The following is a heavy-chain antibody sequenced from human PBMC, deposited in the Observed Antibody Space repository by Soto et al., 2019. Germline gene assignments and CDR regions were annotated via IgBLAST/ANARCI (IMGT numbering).Heavy chain of an antibody. J-gene: IGHJ4*02. CDR1: GFTFSRSW. D-gene: IGHD5-12*01. CDR3: ARDVQSSAYD. V-gene: IGHV3-74*03. CDR2: ILGDGMTN. Sequence: EVHLVESGGGIVQPGGPLRLSCVASGFTFSRSWMHWVRQAPGKGLVWVSHILGDGMTNTYADSVQGRLTISRDNAKNTVYLQLTSLRTEGTAVYFCARDVQSSAYDWGQGTLVSVSS.